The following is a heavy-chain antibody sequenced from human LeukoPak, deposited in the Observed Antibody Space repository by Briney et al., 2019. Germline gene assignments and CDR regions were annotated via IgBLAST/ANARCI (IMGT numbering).Heavy chain of an antibody. Sequence: GESLKISCKGSGYSFTSYWIGWVRQMPGKGLEWMGIIYPGDSDTRYSPSFQGQVTISADKSISTAYLQWSSLKASDTAMYYCARVILTYYGSERSTCYYYMDVWGKGTTVTISS. J-gene: IGHJ6*03. CDR1: GYSFTSYW. D-gene: IGHD3-10*01. CDR3: ARVILTYYGSERSTCYYYMDV. V-gene: IGHV5-51*01. CDR2: IYPGDSDT.